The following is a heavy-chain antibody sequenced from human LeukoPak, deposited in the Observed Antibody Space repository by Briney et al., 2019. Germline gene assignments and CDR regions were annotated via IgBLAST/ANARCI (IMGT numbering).Heavy chain of an antibody. D-gene: IGHD2-8*02. V-gene: IGHV3-74*01. Sequence: GGSLRLSCAASGFSLSGYWMHWVRQAPGKGLVWVSRISPEGSGTTYADSVKGRFTISRDNAKNTLYLQMNSLRDEDAAVYHCTRVQAGRSGLMDVWGRGTTVSVPS. CDR2: ISPEGSGT. CDR1: GFSLSGYW. CDR3: TRVQAGRSGLMDV. J-gene: IGHJ6*02.